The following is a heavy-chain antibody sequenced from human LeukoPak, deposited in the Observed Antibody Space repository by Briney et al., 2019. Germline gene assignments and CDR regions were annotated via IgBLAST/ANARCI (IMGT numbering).Heavy chain of an antibody. CDR1: GFTFSSYS. CDR2: ISSSSSHI. J-gene: IGHJ4*02. CDR3: ANTILTGAL. D-gene: IGHD1-14*01. V-gene: IGHV3-21*01. Sequence: GGSLRLSCAASGFTFSSYSMNWVRQAPGKGLEWVSSISSSSSHIYYADSVKGRFTISRDNAKNSLYLQMNSLRAEDTAVYYCANTILTGALGGQEPLVTVSS.